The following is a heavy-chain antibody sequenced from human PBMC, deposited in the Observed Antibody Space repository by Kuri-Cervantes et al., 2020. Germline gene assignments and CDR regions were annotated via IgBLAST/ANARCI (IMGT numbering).Heavy chain of an antibody. CDR2: IYYSGST. D-gene: IGHD3-3*01. Sequence: SETLSLTCTVSGGSISSGDYYWSWIRQPPGKGLEWIGYIYYSGSTYYNPSLKSRVTISVDTSKNQFSLKLSSVTAADTAVYYCARACPGWTITGGKEDWFDPWGQGTLVTVSS. V-gene: IGHV4-30-4*01. CDR3: ARACPGWTITGGKEDWFDP. J-gene: IGHJ5*02. CDR1: GGSISSGDYY.